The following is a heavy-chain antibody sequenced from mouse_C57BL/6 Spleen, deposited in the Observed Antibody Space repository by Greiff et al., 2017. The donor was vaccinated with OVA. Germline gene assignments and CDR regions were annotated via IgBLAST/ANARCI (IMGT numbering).Heavy chain of an antibody. D-gene: IGHD1-1*02. CDR3: ARKPYGAMDY. Sequence: EVQLVESGGGLVKPGGSLKLSCAASGFTFSDYGMHWVRQAPEKGLEWVAYISSCSSTIYYADTVKGRFTISRDNAKNTLFLQMTSLRSEDTAMYYCARKPYGAMDYWGQGTSVTVSS. CDR1: GFTFSDYG. J-gene: IGHJ4*01. V-gene: IGHV5-17*01. CDR2: ISSCSSTI.